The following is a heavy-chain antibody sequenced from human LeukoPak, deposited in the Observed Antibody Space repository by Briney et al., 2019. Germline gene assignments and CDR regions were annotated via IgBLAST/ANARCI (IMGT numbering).Heavy chain of an antibody. D-gene: IGHD6-13*01. CDR3: ARMESSSWFGGFDY. CDR2: ISYDGSNK. CDR1: GFTFSSYA. J-gene: IGHJ4*02. V-gene: IGHV3-30*04. Sequence: GGSLRLSCAASGFTFSSYAMHWVRQAPGKGLEWVAVISYDGSNKYYADSVKGRFTISRDNSKNTLYLQMNSLRAEDTAVYYCARMESSSWFGGFDYWGQGPLVTVSS.